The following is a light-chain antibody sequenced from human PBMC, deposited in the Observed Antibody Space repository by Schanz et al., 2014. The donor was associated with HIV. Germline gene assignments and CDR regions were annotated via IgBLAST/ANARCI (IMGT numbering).Light chain of an antibody. V-gene: IGKV1-5*03. J-gene: IGKJ4*01. CDR2: KAS. CDR3: QQYETFPIT. CDR1: QSVSHW. Sequence: DIQLTQSPPTLSASVGDRVTIACRASQSVSHWLAWYQQKPGKAPKNLIYKASSLETGVPSRFSGSGSGTEFTLTISSLQPDDFAVYYGQQYETFPITFGGGTKVEIK.